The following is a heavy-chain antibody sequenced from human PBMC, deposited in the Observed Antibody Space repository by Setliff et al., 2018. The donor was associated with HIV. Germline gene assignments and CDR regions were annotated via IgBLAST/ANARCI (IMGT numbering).Heavy chain of an antibody. D-gene: IGHD6-19*01. CDR3: ARHVDGSGRVDY. J-gene: IGHJ4*02. V-gene: IGHV4-39*01. CDR2: IHYNGRA. CDR1: GDSITSNDYY. Sequence: PSETLSLTCTVSGDSITSNDYYWGWIRQPPGKGLEWIGIIHYNGRAYYDPSLKSRVTISVDSSLTQFSLKLTSVTAADTAVYYCARHVDGSGRVDYWGRGTLVTVSS.